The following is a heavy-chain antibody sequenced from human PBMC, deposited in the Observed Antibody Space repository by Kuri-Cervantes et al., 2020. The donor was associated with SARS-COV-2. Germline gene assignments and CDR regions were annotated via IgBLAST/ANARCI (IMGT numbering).Heavy chain of an antibody. CDR2: IKQDGSEK. CDR1: GFTFSSYW. CDR3: ARVPSITMVRGANSYGMEV. Sequence: GESLKISCAASGFTFSSYWMSWVRQAPGKGLEWVANIKQDGSEKYYVDSVKGRFTISRDNAKNSLYLQMNSLRAEDTAVYYCARVPSITMVRGANSYGMEVWGQGTTVTVSS. D-gene: IGHD3-10*01. V-gene: IGHV3-7*01. J-gene: IGHJ6*02.